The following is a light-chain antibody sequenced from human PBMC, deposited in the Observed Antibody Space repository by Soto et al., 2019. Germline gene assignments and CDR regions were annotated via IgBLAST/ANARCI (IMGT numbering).Light chain of an antibody. V-gene: IGLV2-18*02. CDR3: QSYDSSLSAYV. Sequence: QSALTQPPSVSGSPGQSVTISCTGTSSDVGSYNRLSWYQQPPGTAPKLIMYEVNTRPSGVPDRFSGSKSGSTASLTISGLQAEDEADYYCQSYDSSLSAYVFGTGTKLTVL. CDR1: SSDVGSYNR. CDR2: EVN. J-gene: IGLJ1*01.